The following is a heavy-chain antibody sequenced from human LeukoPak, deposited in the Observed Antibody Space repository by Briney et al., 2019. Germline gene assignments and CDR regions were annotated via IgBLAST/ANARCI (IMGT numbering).Heavy chain of an antibody. CDR3: ARLSGYSSIDY. CDR2: LHSDGSNT. Sequence: PGGSLRLSCAASGFTFSSYWMSWVRQAPGKGLVWVSRLHSDGSNTTYADSVKGRFTISRDNAKNTLYLQMNSLRAEDTAVYYCARLSGYSSIDYWGLGALVTVSS. CDR1: GFTFSSYW. V-gene: IGHV3-74*01. D-gene: IGHD6-13*01. J-gene: IGHJ4*02.